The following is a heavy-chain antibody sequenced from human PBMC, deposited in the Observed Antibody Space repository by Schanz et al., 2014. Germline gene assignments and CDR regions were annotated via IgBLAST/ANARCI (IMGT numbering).Heavy chain of an antibody. CDR3: ARENVGRGFDY. CDR2: IFYSGST. Sequence: QLQLQESGPGLVKPSETLSLTCTVSGGSISSSSYYWGWIRQPPGKGLEWIGSIFYSGSTYYNLSHKSRFSMSVDTSKTQFPLKVNSVTAAETAVYYCARENVGRGFDYWGRGALVTVSS. D-gene: IGHD3-10*02. V-gene: IGHV4-39*02. CDR1: GGSISSSSYY. J-gene: IGHJ4*02.